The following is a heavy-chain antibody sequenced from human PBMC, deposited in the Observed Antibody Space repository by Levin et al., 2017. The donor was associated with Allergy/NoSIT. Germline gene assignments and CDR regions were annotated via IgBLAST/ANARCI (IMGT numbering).Heavy chain of an antibody. CDR3: AREGPLGKSGNWYFDL. D-gene: IGHD3-16*01. Sequence: TGGSLRLSCAASGFTFSSHGIHWVRQAPGKGLEWVAVISHDGINKYYADSVKGRFTISRDNSKNTVYLQMDSLRTEDTGVYYSAREGPLGKSGNWYFDLWGRGTLVTVSS. CDR1: GFTFSSHG. CDR2: ISHDGINK. J-gene: IGHJ2*01. V-gene: IGHV3-30*03.